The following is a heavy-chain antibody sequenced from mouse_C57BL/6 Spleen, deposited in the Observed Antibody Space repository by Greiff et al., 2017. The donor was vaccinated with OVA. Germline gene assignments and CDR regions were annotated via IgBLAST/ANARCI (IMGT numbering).Heavy chain of an antibody. V-gene: IGHV5-17*01. CDR3: GGRGHQPWFAY. CDR2: ISSGSGTT. CDR1: GFTFSDYG. Sequence: EVQRVESGGGLVKPGGSLKLSCAASGFTFSDYGMHWVRQAPEKGLEWVAYISSGSGTTYYADTVKGRFTISRDNAKNTLFLQMTSLRSEDTAMDYCGGRGHQPWFAYWGQGTLVTVSA. J-gene: IGHJ3*01.